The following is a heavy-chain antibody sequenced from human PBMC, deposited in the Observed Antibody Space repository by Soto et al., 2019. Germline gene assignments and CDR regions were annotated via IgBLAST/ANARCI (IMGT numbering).Heavy chain of an antibody. V-gene: IGHV3-23*01. CDR3: AKAAEGGIRYFDWLSYVDY. CDR1: GFTFSSYA. Sequence: EVQLLESGGGLVQPGGSLRLSCAASGFTFSSYAMSWVRQAPGKGLEWVSAISGSGGSTYYADSVKGRFTISRDNSKNTLYLKMNSLRAEDTAVYYCAKAAEGGIRYFDWLSYVDYWCQGTLVTVCS. D-gene: IGHD3-9*01. CDR2: ISGSGGST. J-gene: IGHJ4*02.